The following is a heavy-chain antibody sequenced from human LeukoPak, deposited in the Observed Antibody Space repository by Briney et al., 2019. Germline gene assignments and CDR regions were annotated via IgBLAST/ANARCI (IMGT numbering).Heavy chain of an antibody. V-gene: IGHV4-34*01. CDR2: INHSGST. CDR3: ASRGNNTAMVASYFDY. D-gene: IGHD5-18*01. CDR1: GGSFSGYY. Sequence: PSETLSLTCAAYGGSFSGYYWSWIRQPPGKGLEWIGEINHSGSTNYNPSLKSRVTISVDTSKNQFSLKLSSVTAADTAVYYCASRGNNTAMVASYFDYWGREPWSPSPQ. J-gene: IGHJ4*02.